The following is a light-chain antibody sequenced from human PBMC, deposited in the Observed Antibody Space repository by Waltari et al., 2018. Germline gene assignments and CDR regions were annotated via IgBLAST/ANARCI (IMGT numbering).Light chain of an antibody. V-gene: IGLV2-18*02. Sequence: QSALTQPPSVSGSPGQSVTISCTGTNSDVGLYDRVSWYQQFPGTAPKLIIYEVINRPSGVPARFSGSKSGNTASLTISGLQPEDDADYYCCSYTPGNNVIFGGGTKVTVL. CDR1: NSDVGLYDR. CDR2: EVI. CDR3: CSYTPGNNVI. J-gene: IGLJ2*01.